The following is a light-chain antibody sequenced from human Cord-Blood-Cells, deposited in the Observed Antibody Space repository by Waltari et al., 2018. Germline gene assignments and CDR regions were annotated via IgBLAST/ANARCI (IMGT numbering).Light chain of an antibody. CDR2: AAS. Sequence: DIQMTQSPSSLSASVGDRVTITCRASQSISSYLNWYQQKPGKAPKLLIYAASSLQSGVPSRVSGSGSGVDFTLTISSLQPEDFATYYCQQSYSTPLTFGGGTKVEIK. J-gene: IGKJ4*01. CDR3: QQSYSTPLT. CDR1: QSISSY. V-gene: IGKV1-39*01.